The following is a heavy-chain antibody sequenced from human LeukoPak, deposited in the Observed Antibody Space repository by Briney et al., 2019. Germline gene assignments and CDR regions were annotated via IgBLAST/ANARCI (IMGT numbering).Heavy chain of an antibody. CDR2: ISAYNGNT. CDR3: ATVSVYYDSSGYYSAGD. J-gene: IGHJ4*02. D-gene: IGHD3-22*01. V-gene: IGHV1-18*01. CDR1: GYTFTSYG. Sequence: ASVKVSCKASGYTFTSYGISWVRQAPGQGLEWMGWISAYNGNTNYAQKLQGRVTMTTDTSTSTAYMELSSLRSEDTAVYYCATVSVYYDSSGYYSAGDWGQGTLVTVSS.